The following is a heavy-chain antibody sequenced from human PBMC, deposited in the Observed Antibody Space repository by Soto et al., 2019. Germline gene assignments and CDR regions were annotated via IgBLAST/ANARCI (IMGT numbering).Heavy chain of an antibody. Sequence: SETVSLTCTVSGGSISSYYWSCIRQPPGKGLEWIGCIYYSGSTNYNPSRKSRVTISVDTSKNQFSLKLSSVTAADTAVYYCASSDYWGLRAFDIWAQGTMVPVSS. D-gene: IGHD7-27*01. CDR2: IYYSGST. V-gene: IGHV4-59*01. CDR1: GGSISSYY. J-gene: IGHJ3*02. CDR3: ASSDYWGLRAFDI.